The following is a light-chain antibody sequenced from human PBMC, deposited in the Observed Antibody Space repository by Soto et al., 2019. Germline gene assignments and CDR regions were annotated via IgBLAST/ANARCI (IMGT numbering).Light chain of an antibody. J-gene: IGLJ2*01. Sequence: QSALTQPASVSGSPGQSITISCTGTSSDVGGYNYVSWYQQHPGKAPKLMIYDVSNRPSGVSNRFSGSKSGNTASLTISGLQSEYEADYYCSSYTGSSTPVVFGGGTKLTVL. CDR2: DVS. V-gene: IGLV2-14*01. CDR3: SSYTGSSTPVV. CDR1: SSDVGGYNY.